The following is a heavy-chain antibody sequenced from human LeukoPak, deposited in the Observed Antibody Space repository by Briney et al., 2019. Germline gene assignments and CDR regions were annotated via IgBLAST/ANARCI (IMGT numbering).Heavy chain of an antibody. J-gene: IGHJ6*02. V-gene: IGHV3-48*03. CDR3: ALNSEGRGSRYGMDV. CDR2: IGTSDSST. Sequence: GGSLRLSCAASGFTFSSYEMNWVRQAPGKGLEWVSYIGTSDSSTYYADSVKGRFTISRDNSKNTLYLEMNSLRGEDTAVYYCALNSEGRGSRYGMDVWGQGTTVTVS. D-gene: IGHD1-26*01. CDR1: GFTFSSYE.